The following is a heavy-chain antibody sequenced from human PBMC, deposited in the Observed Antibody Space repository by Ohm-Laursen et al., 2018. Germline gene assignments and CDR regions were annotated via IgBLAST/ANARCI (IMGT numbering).Heavy chain of an antibody. V-gene: IGHV3-7*01. CDR2: IKKDDSAT. Sequence: SLRLSCAASGFTISHYWMTWVRQAPGQGLEWVAHIKKDDSATDYVKSVRGRFSMSRDNALNSLFLHMTSLRAEDTAVYYCAKDLRSLGYCSGGSCDERDYWGQGTLVTVSS. CDR1: GFTISHYW. D-gene: IGHD2-15*01. CDR3: AKDLRSLGYCSGGSCDERDY. J-gene: IGHJ4*02.